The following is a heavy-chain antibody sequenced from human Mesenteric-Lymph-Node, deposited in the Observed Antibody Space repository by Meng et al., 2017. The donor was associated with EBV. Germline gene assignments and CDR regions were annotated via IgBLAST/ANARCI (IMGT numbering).Heavy chain of an antibody. Sequence: RLQLQESGPGLVQPSETLSLAFTVSGGSISNSNSYWGWIRQPPGKGLEWIGNMYKDGNNHYNPSLKSRVTISADTSKNQFSLKMRSVTAADTAVYYCARTGMGWLYYFDYWGQGTLVTVSS. J-gene: IGHJ4*02. CDR2: MYKDGNN. V-gene: IGHV4-39*06. D-gene: IGHD5-12*01. CDR1: GGSISNSNSY. CDR3: ARTGMGWLYYFDY.